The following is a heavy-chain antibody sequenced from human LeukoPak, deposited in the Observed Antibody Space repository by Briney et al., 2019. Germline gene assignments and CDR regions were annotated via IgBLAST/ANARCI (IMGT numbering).Heavy chain of an antibody. V-gene: IGHV3-66*01. CDR3: ARDRSIVGAREAFDI. D-gene: IGHD1-26*01. CDR2: IYSGGST. J-gene: IGHJ3*02. Sequence: GGSLRLSCAASGFTFSSHGMNWVRQAPGKGLEWVSVIYSGGSTYYADSVKGRFTISRDNSKNTLYLQMNSLRAEDTAVYYCARDRSIVGAREAFDIWGQGTMVTVSS. CDR1: GFTFSSHG.